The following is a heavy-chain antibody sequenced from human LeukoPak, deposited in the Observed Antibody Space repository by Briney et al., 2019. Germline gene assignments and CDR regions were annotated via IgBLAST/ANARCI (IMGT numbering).Heavy chain of an antibody. D-gene: IGHD4-11*01. CDR2: ITQDGSST. CDR1: GIIFRNYW. Sequence: GGSLRLSCTTSGIIFRNYWIHWVRQPPGKGLVWVSHITQDGSSTFYADSVKGRFTTSRDNAKNTVFLQMNSLTAEDTGVYYCATDDYRGLGYWGQGILVTVSS. V-gene: IGHV3-74*01. CDR3: ATDDYRGLGY. J-gene: IGHJ4*02.